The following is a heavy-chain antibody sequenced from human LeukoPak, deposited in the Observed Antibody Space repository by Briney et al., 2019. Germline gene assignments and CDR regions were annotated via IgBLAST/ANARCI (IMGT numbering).Heavy chain of an antibody. CDR1: GGSISSFY. V-gene: IGHV4-59*01. D-gene: IGHD1-1*01. CDR2: IYYSGST. Sequence: PSETLSLTCTVSGGSISSFYWSWIRQPPGKGLEWIGYIYYSGSTNYNPSLKSRVAISVDTSKNQFSLKLSSVTAADTAVYYCARHGTSGTNLNWFDPWGQGTLVTVSS. CDR3: ARHGTSGTNLNWFDP. J-gene: IGHJ5*02.